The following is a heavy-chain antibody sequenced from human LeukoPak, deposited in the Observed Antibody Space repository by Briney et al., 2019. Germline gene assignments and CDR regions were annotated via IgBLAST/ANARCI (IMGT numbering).Heavy chain of an antibody. V-gene: IGHV4-34*01. D-gene: IGHD5-24*01. CDR1: GGSFSGYY. Sequence: PSETLSLTCAVYGGSFSGYYWSWIRQPPGKGLEWIGEINHSGSTNYNPSLKSRVTISVDTSKNQFSLKLSSVTAADTAVYYCARCGQRWLLSSWFDPWGQGTLVTVSS. CDR3: ARCGQRWLLSSWFDP. CDR2: INHSGST. J-gene: IGHJ5*02.